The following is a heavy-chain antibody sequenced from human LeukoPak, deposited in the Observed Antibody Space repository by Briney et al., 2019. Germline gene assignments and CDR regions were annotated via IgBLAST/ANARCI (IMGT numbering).Heavy chain of an antibody. D-gene: IGHD6-19*01. CDR3: ARVGGWQCLLNFDY. CDR1: GYTFTGYY. CDR2: IHPHSCGT. V-gene: IGHV1-2*02. Sequence: ASVKVFCKASGYTFTGYYMHWARHAPGQGLEWVGWIHPHSCGTNYAEQFQGSVNITRDTSINTAYMEQRRLSSGDAAVYYCARVGGWQCLLNFDYWGRGTLVPVSS. J-gene: IGHJ4*02.